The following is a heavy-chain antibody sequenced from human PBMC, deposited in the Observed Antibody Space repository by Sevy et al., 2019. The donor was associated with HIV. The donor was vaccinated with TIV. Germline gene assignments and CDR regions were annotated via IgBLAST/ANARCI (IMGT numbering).Heavy chain of an antibody. J-gene: IGHJ4*02. D-gene: IGHD2-2*01. CDR2: IKQDGSEK. V-gene: IGHV3-7*01. Sequence: GGSLRLSCAASGFTFSSNWMSWVRQAPGKGLESVANIKQDGSEKYFMDSVKGRFTISRDNARNSRYLQMNSLRAEDTAVYYCARYCTRTSCSYANGGLDYWGQGTLVTVSS. CDR1: GFTFSSNW. CDR3: ARYCTRTSCSYANGGLDY.